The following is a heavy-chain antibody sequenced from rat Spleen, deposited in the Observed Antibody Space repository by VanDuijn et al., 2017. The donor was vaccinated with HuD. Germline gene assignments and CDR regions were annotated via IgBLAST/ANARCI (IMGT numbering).Heavy chain of an antibody. D-gene: IGHD1-1*01. Sequence: QVQLKESGPGLVQPSQTLSLTCTVSGFSLTSYHVHWVRQPPGKGLEWMGVMWSGGSTDYNSALKSRLSISRDTSKNQVFLKMNSLQTEDTAMYFCARSYYSGPWYFDYWGQGVMVTVSS. V-gene: IGHV2-45*01. CDR3: ARSYYSGPWYFDY. J-gene: IGHJ2*01. CDR1: GFSLTSYH. CDR2: MWSGGST.